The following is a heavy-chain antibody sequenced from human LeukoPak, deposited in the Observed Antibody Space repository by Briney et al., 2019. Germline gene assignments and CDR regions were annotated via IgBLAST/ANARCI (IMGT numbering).Heavy chain of an antibody. D-gene: IGHD3-10*01. Sequence: SQTLSLTCTVSGGSISSYYWSWIRQPPGRGLEWIGYIYYSGNTNYNPSLKSRVAISVDTSKNQFSLKLSSVTAADTAVYYCARHSSAGSGGQFDYWGQGTLVTVSS. CDR2: IYYSGNT. V-gene: IGHV4-59*08. CDR1: GGSISSYY. CDR3: ARHSSAGSGGQFDY. J-gene: IGHJ4*02.